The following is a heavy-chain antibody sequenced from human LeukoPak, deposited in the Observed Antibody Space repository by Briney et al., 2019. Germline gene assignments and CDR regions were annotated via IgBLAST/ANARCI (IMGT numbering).Heavy chain of an antibody. CDR2: ISSSGRNI. Sequence: GGSLRLSCAASGLTFSSHAMNWVRQAPGKGLEWVSYISSSGRNIYYADSVKGRFTISRDNAKNSLYLQMNSLRAEDTAVYYCARDLVQLWSKDYWGQGTLVTVSS. D-gene: IGHD5-18*01. CDR3: ARDLVQLWSKDY. J-gene: IGHJ4*02. CDR1: GLTFSSHA. V-gene: IGHV3-48*03.